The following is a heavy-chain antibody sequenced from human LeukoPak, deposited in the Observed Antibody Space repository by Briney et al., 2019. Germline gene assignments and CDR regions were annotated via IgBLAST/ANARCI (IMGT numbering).Heavy chain of an antibody. D-gene: IGHD4-17*01. Sequence: GESLRLSCAASGFTFSSYWMNWVRQAPGKGLEWVALINPDGSQTNYVDSVKGRLTISRDNAENSLYLQMNSLRAEDTAAYYCARDLGYGALDPWGQGTLVTVSS. V-gene: IGHV3-7*01. J-gene: IGHJ5*02. CDR2: INPDGSQT. CDR3: ARDLGYGALDP. CDR1: GFTFSSYW.